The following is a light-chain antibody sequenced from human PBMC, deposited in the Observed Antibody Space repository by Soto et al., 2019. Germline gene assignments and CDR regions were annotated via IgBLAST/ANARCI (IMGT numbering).Light chain of an antibody. Sequence: ATQLTQSPSSLSTSVGDRVTITCRASQDIRGALAWYQQKPGKPPKLLIFDVSSLQSGVPSRFSGSGSGTDFTLTISSLQPEDFATYYCQQFNTYPITFGQGTRLRL. CDR3: QQFNTYPIT. CDR2: DVS. J-gene: IGKJ5*01. CDR1: QDIRGA. V-gene: IGKV1-13*02.